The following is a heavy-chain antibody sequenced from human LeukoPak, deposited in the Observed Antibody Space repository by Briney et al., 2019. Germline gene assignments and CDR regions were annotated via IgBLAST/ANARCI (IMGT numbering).Heavy chain of an antibody. Sequence: PGGSLRLSCAASGFTFSSYGMHWVRQAPGKGLEWVSSISSSSSYIYYADSVKGRFTISRDNAKNSLYLQMSSLRAEDTAVYYCAELGITMIGGVWGKGTTVTISS. D-gene: IGHD3-10*02. CDR3: AELGITMIGGV. CDR1: GFTFSSYG. J-gene: IGHJ6*04. V-gene: IGHV3-21*01. CDR2: ISSSSSYI.